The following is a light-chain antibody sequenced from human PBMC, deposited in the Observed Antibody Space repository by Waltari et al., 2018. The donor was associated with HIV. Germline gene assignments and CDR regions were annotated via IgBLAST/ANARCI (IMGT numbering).Light chain of an antibody. CDR1: ALPKQY. V-gene: IGLV3-25*03. J-gene: IGLJ2*01. Sequence: SYELTQPPSVSVSPGQQARLTCSGDALPKQYAYWYQQKPGQAPGLVIYKDSERPSGIPERFSGSSSGTTVTLTISGVQAEDEADYYCQSADSSGTYRVVFGGGTKLTVL. CDR3: QSADSSGTYRVV. CDR2: KDS.